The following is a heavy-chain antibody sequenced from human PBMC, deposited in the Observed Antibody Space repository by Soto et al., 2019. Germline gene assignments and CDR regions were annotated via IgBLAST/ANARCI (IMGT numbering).Heavy chain of an antibody. CDR3: ATLLYRSSWTNWLDP. V-gene: IGHV3-48*03. CDR2: ISHSGETI. D-gene: IGHD6-13*01. J-gene: IGHJ5*02. Sequence: PVGSLRLSCAASGFPFSSYEINWVRQAPGKGLEWVSYISHSGETIYYADSVKGRFTISRDNAKNSLTLQMNSLRAEDTAVYYCATLLYRSSWTNWLDPWGQGALVTVSS. CDR1: GFPFSSYE.